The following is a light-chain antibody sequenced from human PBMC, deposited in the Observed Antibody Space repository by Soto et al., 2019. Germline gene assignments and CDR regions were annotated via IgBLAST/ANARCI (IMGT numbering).Light chain of an antibody. J-gene: IGKJ4*01. CDR2: AAS. CDR1: QSISSY. Sequence: DIQMTQSPSSLSASVGDRVTITCRASQSISSYLNWYQQKPGKAPKLLIYAASSLQSGVPSRFSGSGSGTDFTLTISSLQPEDFATYQCQQSYSTPPHFGGGTKVEIK. V-gene: IGKV1-39*01. CDR3: QQSYSTPPH.